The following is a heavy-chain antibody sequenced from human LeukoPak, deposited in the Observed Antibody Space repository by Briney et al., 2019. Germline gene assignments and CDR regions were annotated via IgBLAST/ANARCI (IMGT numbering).Heavy chain of an antibody. CDR2: ITDSGGGT. V-gene: IGHV3-23*01. J-gene: IGHJ4*02. CDR1: GLTFSSSA. D-gene: IGHD6-19*01. CDR3: AKRYSSGWSHFDY. Sequence: GGSLRLSCAASGLTFSSSAMSWVRQAPGKGLEWVSDITDSGGGTFHADSVKGRFTISRDNSKNTLYLQMNSLRAEDTAVYYCAKRYSSGWSHFDYWGQGTLVTVSS.